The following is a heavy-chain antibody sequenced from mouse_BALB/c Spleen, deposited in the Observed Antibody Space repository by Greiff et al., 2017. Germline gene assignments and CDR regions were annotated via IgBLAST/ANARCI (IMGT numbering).Heavy chain of an antibody. Sequence: EVQLQESGGDLVKPGGSLKLSCAASGFTFSSYGMSWVRRTPDKSLEWVATISSSGSYTYYPDSVKGRFTISRDNAKNTLYLQMSSLKSEDTAMYYCARHRWTTAGFDYWGQGTPLTVSS. CDR2: ISSSGSYT. V-gene: IGHV5-6*01. CDR1: GFTFSSYG. CDR3: ARHRWTTAGFDY. J-gene: IGHJ2*01. D-gene: IGHD1-2*01.